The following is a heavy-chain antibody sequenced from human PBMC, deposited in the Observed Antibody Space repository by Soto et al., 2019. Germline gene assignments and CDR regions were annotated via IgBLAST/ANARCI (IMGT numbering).Heavy chain of an antibody. D-gene: IGHD2-2*01. J-gene: IGHJ4*02. CDR2: IYRTGNT. CDR1: GDSMTSGDYS. V-gene: IGHV4-30-2*01. CDR3: ARGDYQYSIDY. Sequence: PSETLSLTCTVSGDSMTSGDYSWSWIRQPPGKGLEWLGYIYRTGNTHYSPSLKSQVSISQDRSKNQFSLELTSVTAADTAVYYCARGDYQYSIDYWGQGTLVTVSS.